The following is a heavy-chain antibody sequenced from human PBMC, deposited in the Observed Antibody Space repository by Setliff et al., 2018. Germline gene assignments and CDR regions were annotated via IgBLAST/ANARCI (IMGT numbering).Heavy chain of an antibody. CDR2: ISPYNGHT. V-gene: IGHV1-18*01. J-gene: IGHJ4*02. D-gene: IGHD2-8*01. CDR3: ARLVRYCSTRTCQRASGDEY. CDR1: GYLLTSYG. Sequence: ASVKVSCKTSGYLLTSYGLTWVRQAPGQGLDWLGWISPYNGHTNYAQNLQGRVTMTTDTSTNTAYMELRSLTSGDTAIYYCARLVRYCSTRTCQRASGDEYLGQGTLVTVSS.